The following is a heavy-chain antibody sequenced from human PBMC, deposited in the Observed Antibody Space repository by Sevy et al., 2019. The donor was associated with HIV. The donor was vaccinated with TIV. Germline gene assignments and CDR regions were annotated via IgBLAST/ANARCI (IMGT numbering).Heavy chain of an antibody. CDR1: GFTFSSYS. CDR3: ARGVRDFWSGYPDC. CDR2: ISSSSSYI. V-gene: IGHV3-21*01. Sequence: GGSLRLSCAASGFTFSSYSMNWVRQAPGKGLEWVSSISSSSSYIYYADSVKGRFTISRDNAKNSLYLQMNSLRAEDTAVYYCARGVRDFWSGYPDCWGQRTLVTVSS. D-gene: IGHD3-3*01. J-gene: IGHJ4*02.